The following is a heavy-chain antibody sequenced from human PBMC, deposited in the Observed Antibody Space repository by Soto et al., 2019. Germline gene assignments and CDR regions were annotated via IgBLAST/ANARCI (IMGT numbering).Heavy chain of an antibody. Sequence: GASVKVSCKASGDSVSNDYLHWVRQAPGQGFEWLGLITPFGGATAYAQRFKGRVTVTMDKSSTTFYLELSSLRSDDTAVYYCAKGRGGKTVANFGMDVWGQGGTVTVSS. D-gene: IGHD3-16*01. CDR1: GDSVSNDY. CDR2: ITPFGGAT. CDR3: AKGRGGKTVANFGMDV. J-gene: IGHJ6*02. V-gene: IGHV1-46*01.